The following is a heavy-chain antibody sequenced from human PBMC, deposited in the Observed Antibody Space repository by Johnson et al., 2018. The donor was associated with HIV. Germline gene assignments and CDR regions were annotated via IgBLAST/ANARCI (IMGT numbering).Heavy chain of an antibody. Sequence: VQLVESGGGVVQPGRSLRLSCAASGFTFSTYAMTWVRQGPGKGLEWVSTISGAGGSTYYADSVKGRFTISRDNSNNTLYLQMNSLRAEDTAIYYCAKGLWGGSYPHDAYDIWGQGTMVTVSS. D-gene: IGHD1-26*01. CDR3: AKGLWGGSYPHDAYDI. CDR2: ISGAGGST. CDR1: GFTFSTYA. J-gene: IGHJ3*02. V-gene: IGHV3-23*04.